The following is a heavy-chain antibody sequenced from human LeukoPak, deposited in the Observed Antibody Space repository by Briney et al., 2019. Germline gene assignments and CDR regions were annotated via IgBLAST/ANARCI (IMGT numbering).Heavy chain of an antibody. CDR1: GFTFSSYG. CDR3: AISTYYDFWSGYPYFDY. CDR2: ISGSGGST. J-gene: IGHJ4*02. V-gene: IGHV3-23*01. D-gene: IGHD3-3*01. Sequence: GGSLRLSCAASGFTFSSYGMSWVRQAPGKGLEWVSAISGSGGSTYYADSVKGRFTISRDNSKNTLYLQMNSLRAEDTAVYYCAISTYYDFWSGYPYFDYWGQGTLVTVSS.